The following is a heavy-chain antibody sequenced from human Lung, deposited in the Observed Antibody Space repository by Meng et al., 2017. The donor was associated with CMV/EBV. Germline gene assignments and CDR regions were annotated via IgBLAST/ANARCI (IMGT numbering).Heavy chain of an antibody. D-gene: IGHD3-16*01. Sequence: SLKISCAASGFTFDDYAMHWVRQAPGRGPEWVSGITWNSGDKGYADSVKGRFTISRDNAKNSLYLQMNSLRPEDTALYYCANAYSLLGNGMDVWGRGTTVTVSS. V-gene: IGHV3-9*01. CDR2: ITWNSGDK. CDR1: GFTFDDYA. CDR3: ANAYSLLGNGMDV. J-gene: IGHJ6*02.